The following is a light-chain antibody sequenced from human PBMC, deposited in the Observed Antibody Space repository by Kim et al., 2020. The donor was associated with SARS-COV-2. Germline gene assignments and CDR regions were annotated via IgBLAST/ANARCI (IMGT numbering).Light chain of an antibody. J-gene: IGLJ3*02. Sequence: QRVTSSCTGSSSNIGAGYDVHWYQQLPGTAPKVLIYGNSNRPSGVPDRFSGSKSGTSASLAITGLQAEDEADYYCQSYDSSLSGWVFGGGTQLTVL. V-gene: IGLV1-40*01. CDR1: SSNIGAGYD. CDR3: QSYDSSLSGWV. CDR2: GNS.